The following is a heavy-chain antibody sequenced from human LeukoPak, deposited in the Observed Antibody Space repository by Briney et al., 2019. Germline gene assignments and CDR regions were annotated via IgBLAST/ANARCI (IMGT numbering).Heavy chain of an antibody. V-gene: IGHV4-39*01. CDR1: GGSISRSSYY. J-gene: IGHJ5*02. CDR2: VYHTGTT. Sequence: SETLSLTCTVSGGSISRSSYYWGWIRQPPGKGPAWIGSVYHTGTTYYSPSLKSRVTISADTSKNQFSLKLTSVTAADTAVYYCARHSVGLSTFDPWGQGTLVTVSS. CDR3: ARHSVGLSTFDP. D-gene: IGHD2/OR15-2a*01.